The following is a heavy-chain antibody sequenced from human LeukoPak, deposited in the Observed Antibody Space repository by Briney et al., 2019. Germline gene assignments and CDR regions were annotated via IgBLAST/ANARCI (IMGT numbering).Heavy chain of an antibody. Sequence: ASVKVSCKASGYTFTSYGISWVRQAPGQGLEWMGWISAYNGNTNYAQKLQGRVTMTTDTSTSTAYMELRSLRSDDTAVYYYARAAGYCSSTSCYIFDYWGQGTLVTVSS. CDR2: ISAYNGNT. CDR3: ARAAGYCSSTSCYIFDY. V-gene: IGHV1-18*01. J-gene: IGHJ4*02. D-gene: IGHD2-2*02. CDR1: GYTFTSYG.